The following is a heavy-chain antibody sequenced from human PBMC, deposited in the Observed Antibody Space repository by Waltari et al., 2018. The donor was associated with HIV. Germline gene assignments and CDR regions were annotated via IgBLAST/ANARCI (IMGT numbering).Heavy chain of an antibody. CDR1: GYTFTSYG. CDR2: LSADNGYT. D-gene: IGHD1-26*01. Sequence: QVQLVQSGAELKKPGASVKVSCKASGYTFTSYGITWVRQAPGQGLEWMGWLSADNGYTYYSQHPTDRGTWTTDTSTSAAYMELRTLRSDDTAVYYCARGRGGGSYYPDFYFDYWGLGTLVTVSS. CDR3: ARGRGGGSYYPDFYFDY. J-gene: IGHJ4*02. V-gene: IGHV1-18*01.